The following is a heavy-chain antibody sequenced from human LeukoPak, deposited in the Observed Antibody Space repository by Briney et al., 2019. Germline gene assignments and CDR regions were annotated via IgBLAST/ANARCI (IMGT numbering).Heavy chain of an antibody. CDR2: IYPGDSDT. D-gene: IGHD6-19*01. J-gene: IGHJ5*02. V-gene: IGHV5-51*01. CDR3: ARHGIAEAGTFDWFDP. CDR1: GYSFTSYW. Sequence: GESLKISCKGSGYSFTSYWICWVRQMPGKGLEWMGIIYPGDSDTRYSPSFQGQVTISADKSISTAYLQWSSLKASDTAMYYCARHGIAEAGTFDWFDPWGQGTLVTVSS.